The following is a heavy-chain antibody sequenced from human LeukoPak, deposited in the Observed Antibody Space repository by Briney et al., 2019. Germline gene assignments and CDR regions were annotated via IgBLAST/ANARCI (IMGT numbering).Heavy chain of an antibody. CDR3: VRNTVTDDGFDI. CDR2: IWYDGSNE. Sequence: PGRSLRLSCAASGFTFSRYGMHWVRQAPGKGLEWVTVIWYDGSNENYADFVKGRFTTSRDNSKNTLYLQMNSLRAEDTAVYYCVRNTVTDDGFDIWGQGTMVTVSP. V-gene: IGHV3-33*01. J-gene: IGHJ3*02. CDR1: GFTFSRYG. D-gene: IGHD4-17*01.